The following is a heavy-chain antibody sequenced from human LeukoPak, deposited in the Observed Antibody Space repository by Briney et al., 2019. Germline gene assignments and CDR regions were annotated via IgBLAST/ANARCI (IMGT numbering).Heavy chain of an antibody. CDR2: ISGSGGST. Sequence: GGSLRLSCAASGFTFSSYAMSWVRQAPGKGLEWVSAISGSGGSTYSADSVKGRFTISRDNSKNTLYLQMNSLRAEDTAVYYCANSYDFWSGYYFFDYWGQGTLVTVSS. J-gene: IGHJ4*02. D-gene: IGHD3-3*01. V-gene: IGHV3-23*01. CDR3: ANSYDFWSGYYFFDY. CDR1: GFTFSSYA.